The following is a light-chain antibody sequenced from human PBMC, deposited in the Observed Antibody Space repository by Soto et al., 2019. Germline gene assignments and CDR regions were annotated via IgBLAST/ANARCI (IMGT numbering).Light chain of an antibody. CDR3: SSYSSTSTPYV. CDR1: SSDVGSHNY. J-gene: IGLJ1*01. CDR2: EVN. V-gene: IGLV2-14*01. Sequence: QSALTQPASVSGSPGQSITISCTGNSSDVGSHNYVSWYQQHPGKAPKLIIFEVNSRPSGVSNRFSGSKSGSAASLTISGLQAEDEADYYSSSYSSTSTPYVFGGVTKVTVL.